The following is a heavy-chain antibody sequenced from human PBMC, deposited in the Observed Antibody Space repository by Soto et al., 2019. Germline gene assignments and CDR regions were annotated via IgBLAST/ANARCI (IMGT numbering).Heavy chain of an antibody. D-gene: IGHD3-22*01. J-gene: IGHJ4*02. CDR1: GFTFSNYW. CDR3: ARMRGYSYFDS. Sequence: GGSLRLSCAASGFTFSNYWMSWVRQAPGKGLEWVANIQQDGSEKSYVDSVKGRFTISRDNAKNSLFLQMNSLRAEDAAVYYCARMRGYSYFDSWGQGTLVTVSS. V-gene: IGHV3-7*05. CDR2: IQQDGSEK.